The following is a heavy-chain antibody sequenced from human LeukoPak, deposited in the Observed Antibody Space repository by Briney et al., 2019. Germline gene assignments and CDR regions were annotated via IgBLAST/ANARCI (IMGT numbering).Heavy chain of an antibody. Sequence: GESLKISCKGSGYSINNYWIGWVRQMPGKGLEWMGIIYPADSDIRYSPSFQGQVTISADKSISTAYLQWSSLKASDTAMYYCARQRDYGCMDVWGQGTTVTVSS. CDR1: GYSINNYW. V-gene: IGHV5-51*01. CDR3: ARQRDYGCMDV. D-gene: IGHD4-17*01. J-gene: IGHJ6*02. CDR2: IYPADSDI.